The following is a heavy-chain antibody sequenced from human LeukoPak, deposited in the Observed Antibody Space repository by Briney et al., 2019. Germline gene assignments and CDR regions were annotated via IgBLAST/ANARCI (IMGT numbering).Heavy chain of an antibody. Sequence: GASVTVSCKASGYTSTGYYMHWVRQAPGQGLEWMGWINPNSGGANYAQKFQGRVTMTRDTSISTAYMELSRLRSDDTAVYYCARGRAVAGTSWFDPWGQGTLVTISS. J-gene: IGHJ5*02. CDR1: GYTSTGYY. V-gene: IGHV1-2*02. CDR3: ARGRAVAGTSWFDP. D-gene: IGHD6-19*01. CDR2: INPNSGGA.